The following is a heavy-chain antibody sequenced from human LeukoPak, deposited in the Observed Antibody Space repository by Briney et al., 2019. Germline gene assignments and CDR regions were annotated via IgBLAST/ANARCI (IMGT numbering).Heavy chain of an antibody. Sequence: PGRSLRLSCAASGFTFDDYAMHWVRQAPGKGLEWVSGISWNSGSIGYADSVKGRFTISRHNSKNTLYLQMNSLRAEDTAVYYCASQHPVTAIFDYWGQGTLVTVSS. CDR1: GFTFDDYA. J-gene: IGHJ4*02. CDR2: ISWNSGSI. D-gene: IGHD2-21*02. V-gene: IGHV3-9*01. CDR3: ASQHPVTAIFDY.